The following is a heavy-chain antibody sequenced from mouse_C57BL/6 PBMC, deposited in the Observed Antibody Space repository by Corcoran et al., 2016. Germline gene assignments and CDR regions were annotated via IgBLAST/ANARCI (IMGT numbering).Heavy chain of an antibody. CDR2: INPNNGGT. D-gene: IGHD2-4*01. J-gene: IGHJ1*03. Sequence: EVQLQKSGPDLVKPGASVKISCTASGYTFPDYYMNWLPQSHGKSLQWIGDINPNNGGTSYNQKFKGKATLTVDKSSSTAYMELRSLTSEDSAVYYCARIYYDYPYWYFDVWGTGTTVTVSS. CDR1: GYTFPDYY. V-gene: IGHV1-26*01. CDR3: ARIYYDYPYWYFDV.